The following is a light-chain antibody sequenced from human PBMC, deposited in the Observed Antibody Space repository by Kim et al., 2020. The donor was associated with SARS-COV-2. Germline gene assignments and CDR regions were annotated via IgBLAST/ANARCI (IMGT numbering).Light chain of an antibody. CDR2: GKN. Sequence: VTLGKTVRITCQGDSLGSYYATWYQQKPGQAPRVVIYGKNNRPSGIPDRFSGSSSGNTASLTITGTQAGDEADDYCNSRGSKDDVVFGGGTQLTVL. J-gene: IGLJ2*01. V-gene: IGLV3-19*01. CDR3: NSRGSKDDVV. CDR1: SLGSYY.